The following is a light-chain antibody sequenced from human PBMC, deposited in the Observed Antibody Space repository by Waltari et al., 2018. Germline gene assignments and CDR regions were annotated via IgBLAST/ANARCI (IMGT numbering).Light chain of an antibody. J-gene: IGKJ2*01. CDR3: QQYYATRPS. V-gene: IGKV4-1*01. Sequence: DIVMTQSPDSLAVSLGERATSTCKSSQSVLYSSNNKNYLSWYQQRPGQPPRLLIHWASTRESGVPDRFSGSGSGTDFTLTISSLQAEDVAVYFCQQYYATRPSFGQGIKLEIK. CDR2: WAS. CDR1: QSVLYSSNNKNY.